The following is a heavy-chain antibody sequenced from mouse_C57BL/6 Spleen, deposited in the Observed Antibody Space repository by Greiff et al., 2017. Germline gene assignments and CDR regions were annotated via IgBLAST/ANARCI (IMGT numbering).Heavy chain of an antibody. V-gene: IGHV2-5*01. CDR1: GFSLTSYG. CDR3: AKGTSYGSSLGYAMDY. Sequence: VQLQQSGPGLVQPSQSLSITCTVSGFSLTSYGVHWVRQSPGKGLEWLGVIWRGGSTDYNAAFMSRLSITKDNSKSQVFFKMNSVQADDTAIYYCAKGTSYGSSLGYAMDYWGQGTSVTVSP. D-gene: IGHD1-1*01. CDR2: IWRGGST. J-gene: IGHJ4*01.